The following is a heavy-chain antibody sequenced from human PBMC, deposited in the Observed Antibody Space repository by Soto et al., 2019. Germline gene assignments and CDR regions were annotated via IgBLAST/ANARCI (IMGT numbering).Heavy chain of an antibody. CDR2: ISGGGRPI. V-gene: IGHV3-48*02. Sequence: EVRLVESGGGSVQPGGSLRLSCAASGFTFSTFSMNWVRQAPGRGLEWISYISGGGRPISYADSVKGRFTISRDNAKNSLCLQMDSLTDEDTAVYYCARDLGWAFDSWGQGTLVTVSS. D-gene: IGHD6-19*01. J-gene: IGHJ4*02. CDR3: ARDLGWAFDS. CDR1: GFTFSTFS.